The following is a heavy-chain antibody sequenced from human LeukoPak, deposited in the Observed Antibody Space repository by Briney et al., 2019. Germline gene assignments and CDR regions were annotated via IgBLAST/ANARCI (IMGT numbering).Heavy chain of an antibody. CDR3: WTFDDYYDNSGGERRDY. D-gene: IGHD3-22*01. V-gene: IGHV1-2*06. J-gene: IGHJ4*02. Sequence: GASVRVSCKASGYTFTGYYMHWVRQAPGQGLEWMGRINPNSGGTDYAQRFQDRVTMTRDTSISTAYMELSRLRSDDTAIYYCWTFDDYYDNSGGERRDYWGQGTLVTVSS. CDR1: GYTFTGYY. CDR2: INPNSGGT.